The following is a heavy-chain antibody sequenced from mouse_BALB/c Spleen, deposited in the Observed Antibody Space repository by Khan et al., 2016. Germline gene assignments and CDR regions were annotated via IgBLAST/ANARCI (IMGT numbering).Heavy chain of an antibody. V-gene: IGHV9-2-1*01. D-gene: IGHD1-2*01. J-gene: IGHJ2*01. CDR1: GYTFTDYS. CDR2: INTETGEP. Sequence: QIQLVQSGPELKKPGETVKISCKASGYTFTDYSMHWVKQAPGKGLKWMGWINTETGEPTYADDFKGRFAFSLETSASTAYLQINNLKNEDTATYFCARGFITTATGENYWGQGTTLTVSS. CDR3: ARGFITTATGENY.